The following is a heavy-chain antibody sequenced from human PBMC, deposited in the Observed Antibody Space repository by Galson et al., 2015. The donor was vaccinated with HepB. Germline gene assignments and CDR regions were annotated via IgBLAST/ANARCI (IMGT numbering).Heavy chain of an antibody. V-gene: IGHV4-39*01. CDR2: IYYSGST. J-gene: IGHJ6*02. CDR3: WSNIVLVQGYYYYYGMDV. Sequence: ETLSLTCTVSGGSISSSSYYWGWIRQPPGKGLEWIGSIYYSGSTYYNPSLKSRVTISVDTSKNQFSLKLSSVTAADTAVYYCWSNIVLVQGYYYYYGMDVWGQGTTVTVSS. D-gene: IGHD2-21*01. CDR1: GGSISSSSYY.